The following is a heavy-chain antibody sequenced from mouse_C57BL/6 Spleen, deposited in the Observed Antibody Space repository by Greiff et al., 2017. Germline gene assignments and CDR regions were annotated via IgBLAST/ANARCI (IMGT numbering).Heavy chain of an antibody. J-gene: IGHJ2*01. D-gene: IGHD1-1*01. CDR1: GYTFTSYW. CDR3: AKGYGSRRGYYFDY. Sequence: QVQLQQPGAELVRPGSSVKLSCKASGYTFTSYWMDWVKQRPGQGLEWIGNIYPSDSETHYNQKFKDKATLTVDKSSSTAYMQLSSLTSEDSAVYYCAKGYGSRRGYYFDYWGQGTTLTVSS. V-gene: IGHV1-61*01. CDR2: IYPSDSET.